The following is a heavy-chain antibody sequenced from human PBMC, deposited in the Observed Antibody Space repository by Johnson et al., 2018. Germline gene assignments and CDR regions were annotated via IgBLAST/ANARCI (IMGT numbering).Heavy chain of an antibody. D-gene: IGHD3-10*01. CDR2: ISWNSASI. CDR1: GFTFDDYA. V-gene: IGHV3-9*01. J-gene: IGHJ6*02. Sequence: EVQLVESGGGLVQPGRSLRLCCAASGFTFDDYAMHWVRQAPGKGLEWVSVISWNSASIGYADSVKGRFTISRDNAKNSLYLQMSSLRAEDTALYYCAKDSAGSGTYYNDYYYGLDVWGQGTTVTVSS. CDR3: AKDSAGSGTYYNDYYYGLDV.